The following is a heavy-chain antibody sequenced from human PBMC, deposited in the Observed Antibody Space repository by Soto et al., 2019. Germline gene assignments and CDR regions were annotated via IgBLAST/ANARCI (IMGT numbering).Heavy chain of an antibody. Sequence: PGGSLRLSCAASGFTFSNAWMNWVRQAPGKGLEWVGRIKDKTDGGTTDYAAPVKGRFTISRDDSKNIAYLQMNSLKTEDTAVYYCTRERFYGDYFDFDYWGQGTLVTVSS. V-gene: IGHV3-15*07. D-gene: IGHD4-17*01. J-gene: IGHJ4*02. CDR2: IKDKTDGGTT. CDR1: GFTFSNAW. CDR3: TRERFYGDYFDFDY.